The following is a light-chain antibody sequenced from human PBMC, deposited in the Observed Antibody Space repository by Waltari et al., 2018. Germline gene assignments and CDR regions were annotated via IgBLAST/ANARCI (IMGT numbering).Light chain of an antibody. Sequence: DIQMTQSPSAMSASVGDRVTITCRASQGISKYLAWFQQKPGKVPKRQIYSASSWQSGVPSRFSGSGYGTDFTLTNCSLQPEDFSTYYCLQHNSYPLTFGGGTKVAI. CDR1: QGISKY. J-gene: IGKJ4*01. CDR3: LQHNSYPLT. V-gene: IGKV1-17*03. CDR2: SAS.